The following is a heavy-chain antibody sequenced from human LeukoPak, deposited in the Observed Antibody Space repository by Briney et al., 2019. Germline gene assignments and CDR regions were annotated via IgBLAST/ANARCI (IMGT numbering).Heavy chain of an antibody. CDR1: GGSFSGYY. Sequence: SETLSLTCAVYGGSFSGYYWSWIRQPPGKGLEWIGEINHSGSTNYNPSLKSRVTISVDTSKNQFSLKLSSVTAADTAVYYCARGTAAVGSYYYYGMDVWGQGTTVTVSS. CDR3: ARGTAAVGSYYYYGMDV. CDR2: INHSGST. J-gene: IGHJ6*02. D-gene: IGHD6-13*01. V-gene: IGHV4-34*01.